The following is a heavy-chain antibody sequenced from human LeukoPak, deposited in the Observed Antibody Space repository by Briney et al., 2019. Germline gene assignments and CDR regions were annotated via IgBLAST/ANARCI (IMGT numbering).Heavy chain of an antibody. CDR1: GFTFSSYE. J-gene: IGHJ4*02. Sequence: GGSLRLSCAASGFTFSSYEMSWVRQAPGKGLEWVSYISSSGSTTYYADSVKGRFTISRDNAKNSLFLQMNSLRAEDTAVYYCASDSVIAAAGNTVDYWGQGTLVTVSS. CDR2: ISSSGSTT. V-gene: IGHV3-48*03. D-gene: IGHD6-13*01. CDR3: ASDSVIAAAGNTVDY.